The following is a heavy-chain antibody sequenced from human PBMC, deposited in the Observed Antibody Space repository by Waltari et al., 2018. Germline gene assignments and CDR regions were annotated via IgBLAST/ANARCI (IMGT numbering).Heavy chain of an antibody. CDR1: GYTLTELS. D-gene: IGHD3-3*01. CDR3: ATGAQSDDFWSGRYWYFDL. CDR2: FDPEDGET. Sequence: QVQLVQSGAEVKKPGASVKVSCKVSGYTLTELSMHWVRQAPGKGLEWMGGFDPEDGETIYAQKFQGRVTMTEDTSTDTAYMELSSLRSEDTAVYYCATGAQSDDFWSGRYWYFDLWGRDTLVTVSS. V-gene: IGHV1-24*01. J-gene: IGHJ2*01.